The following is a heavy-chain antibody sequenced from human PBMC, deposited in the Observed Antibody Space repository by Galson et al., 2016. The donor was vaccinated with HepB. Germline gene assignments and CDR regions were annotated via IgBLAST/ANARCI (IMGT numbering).Heavy chain of an antibody. V-gene: IGHV3-7*01. CDR3: ARGWRTYYRYFVH. CDR2: INQDGSET. D-gene: IGHD1-26*01. CDR1: GLTFSDYW. J-gene: IGHJ1*01. Sequence: SLRLSCAVSGLTFSDYWMSWVRQAPGKGLEWVANINQDGSETYYLVSVKGRFTLSRDNAKNSLYLQRNSLRGEDTAVYYCARGWRTYYRYFVHWGQGALVSVSS.